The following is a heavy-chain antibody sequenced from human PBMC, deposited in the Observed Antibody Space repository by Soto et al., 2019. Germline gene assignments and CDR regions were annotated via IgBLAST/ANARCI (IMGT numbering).Heavy chain of an antibody. J-gene: IGHJ6*02. Sequence: GGSLRLSCAASGFTFSSYGMHWVRQAPGKGLEWVAVIWYDGSNKYYADSVKGRFTISRDNSKNTLYLQMNSLRAEDTAVYYCASGGPYSSSSQYYYYYGMDVWGQGTTVTVSS. D-gene: IGHD6-6*01. CDR1: GFTFSSYG. V-gene: IGHV3-33*01. CDR3: ASGGPYSSSSQYYYYYGMDV. CDR2: IWYDGSNK.